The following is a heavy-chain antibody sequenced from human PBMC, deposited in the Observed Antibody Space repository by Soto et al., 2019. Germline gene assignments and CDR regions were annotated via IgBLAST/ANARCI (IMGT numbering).Heavy chain of an antibody. CDR2: IYYSEST. J-gene: IGHJ5*02. CDR3: ARDRGLGSGWYGWFVP. Sequence: PSETLSLTCTVSGGSVSSYFWSWIRQPPGKGLEWIGYIYYSESTNYNPSPKSRVTISVDTSKNQFSLKLSSVTAADTAVYYCARDRGLGSGWYGWFVPWGQGTLVTVSS. V-gene: IGHV4-59*02. D-gene: IGHD6-19*01. CDR1: GGSVSSYF.